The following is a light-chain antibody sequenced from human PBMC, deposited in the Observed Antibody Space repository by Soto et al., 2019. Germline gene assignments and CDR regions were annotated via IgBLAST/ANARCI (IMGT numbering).Light chain of an antibody. Sequence: QSVLTQPASVSGSPGQSITISCTGTSSDVGGYNYVSWYQQPSGKAPKLMIYEVTNRPSGISNRFSGSKSGNTASLTISGLQAEDEADYYCSSYTSSNIPYVFGTGTKLTVL. CDR1: SSDVGGYNY. CDR2: EVT. J-gene: IGLJ1*01. V-gene: IGLV2-14*01. CDR3: SSYTSSNIPYV.